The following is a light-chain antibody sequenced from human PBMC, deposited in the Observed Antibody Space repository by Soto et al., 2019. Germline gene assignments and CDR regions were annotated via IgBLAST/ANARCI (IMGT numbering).Light chain of an antibody. CDR2: GAS. CDR1: QDISTL. J-gene: IGKJ4*01. Sequence: DIQMTQSPSSVSASIGDTVTITCRASQDISTLLAWYQQKPGKAPKLLIYGASTLESGVPSRFSGRGSGTDFTLTISSLQPEDFATYFCQHADSFPLTVGGGTKVEIK. CDR3: QHADSFPLT. V-gene: IGKV1D-12*01.